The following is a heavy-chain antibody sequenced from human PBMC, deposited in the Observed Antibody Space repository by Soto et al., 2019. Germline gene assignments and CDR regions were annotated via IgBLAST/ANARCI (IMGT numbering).Heavy chain of an antibody. J-gene: IGHJ4*02. CDR1: GYPVTVDY. V-gene: IGHV1-46*04. CDR2: IHPSGGST. D-gene: IGHD3-16*01. Sequence: RASGYPVTVDYMHWVQQAAEQRLGWMGIIHPSGGSTSYAQGLQGRVTMSRDTSASTVYLELSSRRSEDTAEFYCSQSLGKLGRRVVYDYYFVCWSRRTLGTV. CDR3: SQSLGKLGRRVVYDYYFVC.